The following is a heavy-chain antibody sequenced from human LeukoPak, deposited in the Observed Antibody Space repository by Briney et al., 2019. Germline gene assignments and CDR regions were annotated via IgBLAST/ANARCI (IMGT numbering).Heavy chain of an antibody. CDR2: IIPIFGTA. J-gene: IGHJ6*03. Sequence: GASVKVSCKASGYTFTSYYMHWVRQAPGQGLEWMGGIIPIFGTANYAQKFQGRVTITADESTSTAYMELSSLRSEDTAVYYCARGRYSRIFYYYYMDVWGKGTTVTVSS. CDR1: GYTFTSYY. V-gene: IGHV1-69*13. D-gene: IGHD6-13*01. CDR3: ARGRYSRIFYYYYMDV.